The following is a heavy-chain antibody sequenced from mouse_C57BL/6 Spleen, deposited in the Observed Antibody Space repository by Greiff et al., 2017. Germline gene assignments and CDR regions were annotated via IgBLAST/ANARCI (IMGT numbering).Heavy chain of an antibody. Sequence: VQLQQSGPELVKPGASVKISCKASGYSFTGYYMNWVKQSPEKSLEWIGEINPSTGGTTYNQKFKAKATLTVDKSSSTAYMQLKSLTSEDSAVYYCASYDYDGKGYAMDYWGQGSSVTVSS. V-gene: IGHV1-42*01. D-gene: IGHD2-4*01. J-gene: IGHJ4*01. CDR3: ASYDYDGKGYAMDY. CDR2: INPSTGGT. CDR1: GYSFTGYY.